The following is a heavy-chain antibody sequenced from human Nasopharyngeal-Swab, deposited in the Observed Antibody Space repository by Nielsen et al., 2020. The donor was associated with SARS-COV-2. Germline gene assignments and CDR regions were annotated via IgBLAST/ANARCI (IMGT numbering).Heavy chain of an antibody. D-gene: IGHD5-12*01. J-gene: IGHJ4*02. V-gene: IGHV3-30-3*01. Sequence: LSLTCAASGFTFSSYAMHWVRQAPGKGLEWVAVISYDGSNKYYADSVKGRFTISRDNSKNTLYLQMNSLRAEDTAVYYCARGDIVATTPPDYWGQGTLVTVSS. CDR3: ARGDIVATTPPDY. CDR1: GFTFSSYA. CDR2: ISYDGSNK.